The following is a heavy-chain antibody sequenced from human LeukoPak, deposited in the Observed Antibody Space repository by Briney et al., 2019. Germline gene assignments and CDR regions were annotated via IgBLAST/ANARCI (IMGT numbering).Heavy chain of an antibody. CDR1: GYTFTSYA. V-gene: IGHV1-3*01. CDR3: AREIRYDSSGSYYYYYYGMDV. J-gene: IGHJ6*02. Sequence: ASVKVSCTASGYTFTSYAMHWVRQAPGQRLEWMGWINAGNGNTKYSQKFQGRVTITRDTSASTAYMELSSLRSEDTAVYNCAREIRYDSSGSYYYYYYGMDVWGQGTTVTVSS. CDR2: INAGNGNT. D-gene: IGHD3-22*01.